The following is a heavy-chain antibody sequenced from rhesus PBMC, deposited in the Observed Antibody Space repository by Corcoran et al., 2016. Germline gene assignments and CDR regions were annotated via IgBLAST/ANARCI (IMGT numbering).Heavy chain of an antibody. V-gene: IGHV3S43*01. Sequence: EVQLVESGGGLVQPGGSLRLSCAAPGFTSGNSDLIWIRQAPGKGLEWVSYISSVGSIYYSDSVKGRFTISRDSAKNSVYLQMSSLRLEDTALYYWAKDSTRMITVTIYDAFDFWGQGLRVTVSS. CDR3: AKDSTRMITVTIYDAFDF. CDR2: ISSVGSI. J-gene: IGHJ3*01. D-gene: IGHD3-9*01. CDR1: GFTSGNSD.